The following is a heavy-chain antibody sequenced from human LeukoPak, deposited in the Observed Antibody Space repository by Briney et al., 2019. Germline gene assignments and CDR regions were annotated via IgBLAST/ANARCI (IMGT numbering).Heavy chain of an antibody. V-gene: IGHV3-21*01. D-gene: IGHD6-19*01. Sequence: GSLRLSCAASGFTFSSYSMNWVRQAPGKGLEWVSSISSSSSYIYYADSVKGRFTISRDNAKNSPYLQMNSLRAEDTAVYYCARGLEEQWLENYYWGQGTLVTVSS. J-gene: IGHJ4*02. CDR1: GFTFSSYS. CDR2: ISSSSSYI. CDR3: ARGLEEQWLENYY.